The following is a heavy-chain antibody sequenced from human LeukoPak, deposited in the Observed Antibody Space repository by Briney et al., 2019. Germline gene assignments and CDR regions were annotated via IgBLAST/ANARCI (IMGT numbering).Heavy chain of an antibody. D-gene: IGHD2-2*01. J-gene: IGHJ4*02. CDR1: GFTFSSYR. CDR2: ISGSGGST. V-gene: IGHV3-23*01. CDR3: AVVPAADLDY. Sequence: GGSLRLSCAASGFTFSSYRMNWVRQAPGKGLEWVSAISGSGGSTYYADSVKGRFTISRDNSKNTLYLQMNSLRAEDTAVYYCAVVPAADLDYWGQGTLVTVSS.